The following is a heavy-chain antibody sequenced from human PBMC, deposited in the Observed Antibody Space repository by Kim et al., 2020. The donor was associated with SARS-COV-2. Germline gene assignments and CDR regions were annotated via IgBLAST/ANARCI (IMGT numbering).Heavy chain of an antibody. Sequence: GGSLRLSCAASGFTFSDYYMSWIRQAPGKGLEWVSYISSSGSTIYYADSVKGRFTISRDNAKNSLYLQMNSLRAEDTAVYYCARDRESAVAGSRVAFDIWGQGTMVTVSS. CDR2: ISSSGSTI. CDR3: ARDRESAVAGSRVAFDI. J-gene: IGHJ3*02. V-gene: IGHV3-11*01. CDR1: GFTFSDYY. D-gene: IGHD6-19*01.